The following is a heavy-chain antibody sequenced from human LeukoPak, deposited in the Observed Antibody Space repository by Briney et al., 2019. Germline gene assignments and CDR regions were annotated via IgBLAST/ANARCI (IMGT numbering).Heavy chain of an antibody. D-gene: IGHD4-17*01. V-gene: IGHV1-69*06. CDR3: ARIAVRPYGVDY. CDR2: IIPNFGTA. J-gene: IGHJ4*02. Sequence: SLVTVSCKASGGTFSSYAISWVRQAPGQGLEWMGGIIPNFGTANYAQKFQGRVTITADKSTITAYMELSSLRSEDTAVYYCARIAVRPYGVDYWGQGTLVTVSS. CDR1: GGTFSSYA.